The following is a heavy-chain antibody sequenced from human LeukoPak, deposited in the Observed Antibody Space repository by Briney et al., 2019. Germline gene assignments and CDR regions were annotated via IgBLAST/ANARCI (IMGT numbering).Heavy chain of an antibody. V-gene: IGHV1-2*02. Sequence: ASVKVSCKASGYTFTGYYMRWVRQAPGQGPERMGWINPNSGGTNYAQNFQGRVTMTRDTSISTAYMEVSRLRSDDTAVYYCAREDSSGYDYWGQGTLVTVSS. CDR3: AREDSSGYDY. CDR1: GYTFTGYY. CDR2: INPNSGGT. J-gene: IGHJ4*02. D-gene: IGHD3-22*01.